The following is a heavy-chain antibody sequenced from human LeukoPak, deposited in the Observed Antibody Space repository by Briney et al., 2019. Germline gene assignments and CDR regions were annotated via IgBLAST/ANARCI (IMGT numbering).Heavy chain of an antibody. CDR3: AKGAGYSSGWYPLDP. V-gene: IGHV3-9*01. D-gene: IGHD6-19*01. CDR2: ISWNSGSI. Sequence: PGGSLRLSCAASGFTFSTSAMTWVRQAPGKGLEWVSGISWNSGSIGYADSVKGRFTISRDNAKNSLYLQMNSLRAEDTALYYCAKGAGYSSGWYPLDPWGQGTLVTVSS. CDR1: GFTFSTSA. J-gene: IGHJ5*02.